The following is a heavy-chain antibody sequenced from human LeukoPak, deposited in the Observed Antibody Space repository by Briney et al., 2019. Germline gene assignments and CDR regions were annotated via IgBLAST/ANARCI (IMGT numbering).Heavy chain of an antibody. D-gene: IGHD2-2*01. CDR3: ARHVTSSNLPVRYYYGLDV. CDR1: GGSISSGGYY. Sequence: SETLSLTCTVSGGSISSGGYYWSWIRQHPGKGLEWIGYIYYSGSTYYNPSLKSRVTISVDTSKNQFSLKLSSVTAADTAVYYCARHVTSSNLPVRYYYGLDVWGQGTTVTVSS. V-gene: IGHV4-31*03. J-gene: IGHJ6*02. CDR2: IYYSGST.